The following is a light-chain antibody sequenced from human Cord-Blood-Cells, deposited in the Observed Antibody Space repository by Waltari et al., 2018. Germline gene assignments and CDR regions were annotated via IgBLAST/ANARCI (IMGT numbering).Light chain of an antibody. Sequence: QMDQSPFHLSGFVRERGTITCRASQSISSWLAWYQQKPGKAPKLLIYDASSLESGVPSRFSGSGSGTEFTLTISSLQPDDFATYYCQQYNSYSWTFGQGTKVEIK. CDR3: QQYNSYSWT. CDR1: QSISSW. V-gene: IGKV1-5*01. J-gene: IGKJ1*01. CDR2: DAS.